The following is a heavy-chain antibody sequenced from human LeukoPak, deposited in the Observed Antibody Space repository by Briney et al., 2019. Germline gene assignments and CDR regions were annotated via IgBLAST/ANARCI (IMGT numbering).Heavy chain of an antibody. D-gene: IGHD3-10*01. CDR1: GYTLTELS. Sequence: ASVKVSCKVSGYTLTELSMHWVRQAPGKGLEWMGGFDPEDGETIYAQKFQGRVTMTEDTSTDTAYMELSRLRSDDTAGYYCARNLGGYYYGSGSYYNPTPADYWGQGTLVTVSS. CDR2: FDPEDGET. V-gene: IGHV1-24*01. CDR3: ARNLGGYYYGSGSYYNPTPADY. J-gene: IGHJ4*02.